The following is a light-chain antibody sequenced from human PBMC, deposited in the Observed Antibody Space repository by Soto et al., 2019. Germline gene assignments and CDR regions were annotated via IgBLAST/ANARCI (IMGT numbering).Light chain of an antibody. CDR2: DVS. J-gene: IGLJ2*01. Sequence: QSALTQPASVSGSPGQSITISCTGTSSDVGGYNYVSWYQHHPGKAPKLMIYDVSHRPSGVSNRFSGSKSCNTASLTISGLQAKDEADYYCSSYSSSSTVVFGGGTKLTVL. V-gene: IGLV2-14*03. CDR1: SSDVGGYNY. CDR3: SSYSSSSTVV.